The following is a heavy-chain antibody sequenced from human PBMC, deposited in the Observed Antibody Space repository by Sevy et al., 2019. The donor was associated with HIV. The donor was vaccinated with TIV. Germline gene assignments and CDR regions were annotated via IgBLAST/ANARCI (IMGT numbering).Heavy chain of an antibody. J-gene: IGHJ4*02. CDR3: ESYGSGSNFDY. D-gene: IGHD3-10*01. V-gene: IGHV1-46*01. CDR2: INPSGGST. Sequence: ASVKVSCKASGYTFTSYCMHWVRHAPGQGLEWMGLINPSGGSTSYAQKVQGRVTMTRDTSTSTVYMELSSLRSEDTAVYYCESYGSGSNFDYWGQGTLVTVSS. CDR1: GYTFTSYC.